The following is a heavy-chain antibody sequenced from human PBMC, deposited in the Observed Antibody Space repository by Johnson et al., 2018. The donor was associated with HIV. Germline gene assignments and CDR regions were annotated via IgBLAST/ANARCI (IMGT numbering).Heavy chain of an antibody. CDR2: INWNGDSQ. J-gene: IGHJ3*02. D-gene: IGHD4-17*01. CDR3: ALTDYGDYPQRVPDAFDI. V-gene: IGHV3-9*01. CDR1: GFTFSSYA. Sequence: VHLVESGGDLVQPGRSLRLSCAASGFTFSSYAMHWVRQAPGKGLEWVSGINWNGDSQGYADAVKGRFTISRDNAKNSLYLQMNSLRAEDTAVYYCALTDYGDYPQRVPDAFDIWGQGTMVTVSS.